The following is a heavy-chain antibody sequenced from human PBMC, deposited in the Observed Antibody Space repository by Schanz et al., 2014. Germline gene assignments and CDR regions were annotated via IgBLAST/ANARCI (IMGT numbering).Heavy chain of an antibody. CDR3: ARGTMPGTFDI. V-gene: IGHV1-69*02. D-gene: IGHD2-2*01. CDR1: RSTFSSHT. J-gene: IGHJ3*02. Sequence: QVQLVQSGAEVKKPGSSVKVSCKASRSTFSSHTISWVRQARGQGLEWVGRFIPILDVGNYAQQFQGRVTFTADKSTSTAYMELSSLRYEDTALYYCARGTMPGTFDIWGQGTMVTVSS. CDR2: FIPILDVG.